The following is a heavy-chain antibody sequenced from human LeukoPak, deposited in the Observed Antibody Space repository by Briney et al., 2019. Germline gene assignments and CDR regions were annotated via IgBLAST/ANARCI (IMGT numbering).Heavy chain of an antibody. J-gene: IGHJ4*02. D-gene: IGHD1-26*01. CDR2: IIPIFGTA. V-gene: IGHV1-69*13. CDR3: ARGLQSSIVGASGFDY. CDR1: GGTFSSYA. Sequence: SVKVSCKASGGTFSSYAISWVRQAPGQGLEWMGGIIPIFGTANYAQKFQGRVTITADESTSTAYMELSSLRSEDTAVYYCARGLQSSIVGASGFDYWGQGTLVTVSS.